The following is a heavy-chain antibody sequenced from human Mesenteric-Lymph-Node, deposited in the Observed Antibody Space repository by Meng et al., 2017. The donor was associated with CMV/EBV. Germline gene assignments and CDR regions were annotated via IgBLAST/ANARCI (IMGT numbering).Heavy chain of an antibody. Sequence: CAGSGGSVSRNNWWSWVRQSPGKGLEWIGDISHGGATNYSPSFQGHVTISVDKSISTAYLQWSSLKASDTAMYYCARQAGGNGPFDYWGQGTLVTVSS. V-gene: IGHV4-4*02. D-gene: IGHD4-23*01. CDR1: GGSVSRNNW. CDR3: ARQAGGNGPFDY. CDR2: ISHGGAT. J-gene: IGHJ4*02.